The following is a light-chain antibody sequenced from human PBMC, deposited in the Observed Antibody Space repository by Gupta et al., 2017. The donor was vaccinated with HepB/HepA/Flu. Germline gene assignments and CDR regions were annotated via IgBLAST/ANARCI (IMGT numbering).Light chain of an antibody. Sequence: QSVLTQPPSASGTPGQRVTISCSGSSSNIGSNTVNWYQQFPGTAPKLLIYSNNPRPSGVPDRFSGSKSGTSASLAISGLQSEDEADYYCAAWDDSLSGVVFGGGTKLTVL. CDR2: SNN. V-gene: IGLV1-44*01. CDR3: AAWDDSLSGVV. J-gene: IGLJ2*01. CDR1: SSNIGSNT.